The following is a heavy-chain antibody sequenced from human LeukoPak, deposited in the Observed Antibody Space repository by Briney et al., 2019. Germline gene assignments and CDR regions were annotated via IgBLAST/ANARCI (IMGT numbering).Heavy chain of an antibody. CDR3: AKVTDYDISGYYYLDAFEI. CDR2: ISGSGGST. J-gene: IGHJ3*02. Sequence: GGSLRLSCAASGFTFSSYAMSWVRQAPGKGLEWVSAISGSGGSTYYADSVKGRFTISRDNSKNTLYLQMNSLRAEDTAIYYCAKVTDYDISGYYYLDAFEIWGQGTMVTVSS. D-gene: IGHD3-22*01. CDR1: GFTFSSYA. V-gene: IGHV3-23*01.